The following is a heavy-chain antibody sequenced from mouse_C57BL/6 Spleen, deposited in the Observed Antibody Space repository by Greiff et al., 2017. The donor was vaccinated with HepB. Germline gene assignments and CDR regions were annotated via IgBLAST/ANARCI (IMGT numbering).Heavy chain of an antibody. D-gene: IGHD1-1*01. CDR2: ISSGSGSI. V-gene: IGHV5-17*01. CDR3: ARTTTVVARYFDV. J-gene: IGHJ1*03. CDR1: GFTFSYYG. Sequence: DVHLVESGGGLVKPGGSLKLSCAASGFTFSYYGMHWVRQAPEKGLEWVAYISSGSGSIYYADTVKGRFTIPRDDAKNTRFLQMTSLRSEDTAMYYCARTTTVVARYFDVWGTGTTVTVSS.